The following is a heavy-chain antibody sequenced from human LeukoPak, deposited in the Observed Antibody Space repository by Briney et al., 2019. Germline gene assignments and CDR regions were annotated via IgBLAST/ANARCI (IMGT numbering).Heavy chain of an antibody. CDR3: ARTLVRGVINY. CDR1: GGSISSSSYY. CDR2: IYYSGST. J-gene: IGHJ4*02. V-gene: IGHV4-39*01. D-gene: IGHD3-10*01. Sequence: SETLSLACSVSGGSISSSSYYWGGIRQPPGKGLEWIGSIYYSGSTYSNESLKSRVTISVDTSKNQFSLKLSSVTAADTAVYYCARTLVRGVINYWGQGTLVTVSS.